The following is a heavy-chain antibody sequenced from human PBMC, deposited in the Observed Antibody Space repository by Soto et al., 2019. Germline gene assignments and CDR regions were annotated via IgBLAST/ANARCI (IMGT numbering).Heavy chain of an antibody. Sequence: QVQLQESGPGLVKPSETLSLTCAVSGGSISSSNWWSWVRQPPGKRLEWIGEIYHSGTTNYNPSLKSRVTISVDKSQNQFSLKLSSVTAADTAVYYCASNYGSGSYFSSWGQGPLVTVSS. V-gene: IGHV4-4*02. CDR2: IYHSGTT. D-gene: IGHD3-10*01. CDR3: ASNYGSGSYFSS. J-gene: IGHJ5*02. CDR1: GGSISSSNW.